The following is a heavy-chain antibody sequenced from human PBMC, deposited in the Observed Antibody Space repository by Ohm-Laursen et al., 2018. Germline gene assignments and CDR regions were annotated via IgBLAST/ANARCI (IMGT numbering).Heavy chain of an antibody. CDR3: AKIHCSGGSCYPNAFDM. D-gene: IGHD2-15*01. J-gene: IGHJ3*02. Sequence: SLRLSCTASGFIFDDYAMHWVRQAPGKGLEWASGISWNSVGIGYADSVKGRFTISRDNAKNLLYLQMNNLRPEDTALYYCAKIHCSGGSCYPNAFDMWGHGTRVTVS. V-gene: IGHV3-9*01. CDR1: GFIFDDYA. CDR2: ISWNSVGI.